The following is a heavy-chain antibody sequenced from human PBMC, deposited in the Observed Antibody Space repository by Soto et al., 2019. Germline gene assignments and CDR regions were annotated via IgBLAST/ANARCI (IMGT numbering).Heavy chain of an antibody. CDR2: ISYDGSNK. Sequence: PGGSLRLSCAASGFTFSSYAMHWVRQAPGKGLEWVAVISYDGSNKYYADSVKGRFTISRDNSKNTLYLQMNSLRAEDMAVYYCASDGKTILVPAAYLRYYYGMDVWGQGTTVTVSS. CDR1: GFTFSSYA. CDR3: ASDGKTILVPAAYLRYYYGMDV. D-gene: IGHD2-2*01. V-gene: IGHV3-30-3*01. J-gene: IGHJ6*02.